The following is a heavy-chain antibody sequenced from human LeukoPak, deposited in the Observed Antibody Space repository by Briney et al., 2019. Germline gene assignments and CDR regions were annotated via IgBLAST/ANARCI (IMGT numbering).Heavy chain of an antibody. V-gene: IGHV1-18*01. D-gene: IGHD5-12*01. CDR1: GYTFTSYG. J-gene: IGHJ4*02. CDR2: ISAYNGNT. Sequence: ASVKVSCKASGYTFTSYGISWVRQAPGQGLEWMGWISAYNGNTNYAQKLQGRVTMTTDTSASTAYMELSSLRSEDTAVYYCARGNRVDIVATINYWGQGTLVTVSS. CDR3: ARGNRVDIVATINY.